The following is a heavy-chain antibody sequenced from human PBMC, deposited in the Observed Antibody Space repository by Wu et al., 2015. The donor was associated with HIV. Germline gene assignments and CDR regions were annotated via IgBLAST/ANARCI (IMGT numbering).Heavy chain of an antibody. D-gene: IGHD3-10*01. Sequence: QVQLQESGPGLVKPSETLSLTCTVSGGSIGDYYWSWIRQPPGKGLEWIAYIYNTENTSYNPSLKSRVTLSVDTSKNQFSLRLNSVTAADTAVYYCARLFSLLWLGEPRLVPTPWGQGTLVTVSS. V-gene: IGHV4-59*08. CDR3: ARLFSLLWLGEPRLVPTP. CDR1: GGSIGDYY. CDR2: IYNTENT. J-gene: IGHJ5*02.